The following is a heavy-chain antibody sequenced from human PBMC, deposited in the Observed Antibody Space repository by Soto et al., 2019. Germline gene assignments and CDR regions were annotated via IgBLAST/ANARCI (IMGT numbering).Heavy chain of an antibody. J-gene: IGHJ4*02. V-gene: IGHV3-23*01. D-gene: IGHD3-16*01. Sequence: EVQLLEAGGTLVQPGGSLTLSCATSGLAFSNFAMIWVRRAPGKGLEWVSSIRGRSVDTHYADSVKGRFTVSRDNSKNLVYLHMSSRRAEDTVMYYCVGGAEDAFRHYFDYWGQGTLVTVSS. CDR3: VGGAEDAFRHYFDY. CDR1: GLAFSNFA. CDR2: IRGRSVDT.